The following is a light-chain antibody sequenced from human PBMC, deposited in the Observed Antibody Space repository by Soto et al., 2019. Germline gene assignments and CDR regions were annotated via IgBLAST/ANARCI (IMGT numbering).Light chain of an antibody. J-gene: IGKJ2*01. Sequence: EIVLTQSPGTLSLSPGERATLSCRASQSVSSSYLAWYQQKPGQAPRLLIYGASSRATGIPDRFSGSGSGTDFTLTIRRLEPADFAVYYCQQYGNSPYTFGQGTKVEIK. CDR3: QQYGNSPYT. V-gene: IGKV3-20*01. CDR2: GAS. CDR1: QSVSSSY.